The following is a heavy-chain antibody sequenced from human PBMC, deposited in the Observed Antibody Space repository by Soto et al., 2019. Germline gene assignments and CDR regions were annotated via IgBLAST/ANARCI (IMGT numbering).Heavy chain of an antibody. D-gene: IGHD4-17*01. CDR3: ARERSAVTLLNDPFHI. J-gene: IGHJ3*02. CDR2: IIPMSATA. CDR1: GGSFSNYA. V-gene: IGHV1-69*01. Sequence: QEQLVQSGAEVKEPGSSVKVSCKASGGSFSNYAFGWVRQAPGQGLECMGGIIPMSATANYARKFQGRVTITADESTNTAYRELSSLRSEDTAMYYCARERSAVTLLNDPFHIWRQGTTVTVS.